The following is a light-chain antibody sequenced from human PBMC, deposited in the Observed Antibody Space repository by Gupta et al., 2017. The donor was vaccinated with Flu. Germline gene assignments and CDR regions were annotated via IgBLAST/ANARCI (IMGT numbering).Light chain of an antibody. CDR2: GNS. CDR1: NPNIGAGYD. CDR3: QSYDSSLSGSNWV. V-gene: IGLV1-40*01. J-gene: IGLJ3*02. Sequence: QSVLTHPPPVSGVPRPRVTIPCTRSNPNIGAGYDVHWYQQLPGTAPKLLIYGNSNRPSGVPDRFSGSKSGTSASLAITGLQAEDEADYYCQSYDSSLSGSNWVFGGGTKLTVL.